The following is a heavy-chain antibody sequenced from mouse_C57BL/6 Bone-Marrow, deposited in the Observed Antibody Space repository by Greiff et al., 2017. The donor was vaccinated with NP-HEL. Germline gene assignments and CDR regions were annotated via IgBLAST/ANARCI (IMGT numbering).Heavy chain of an antibody. Sequence: QVQLQQPGAELVRPGSSVKLSCKASGYTFTTSWMDWVKQRPGQGLEWIGNIYPSDSETHYNQKFKDKATLTVDKSSSTAYMQLSSLTSEDSAVYYCARHYGSSSYWYFDVWGTGTTVTVSS. D-gene: IGHD1-1*01. J-gene: IGHJ1*03. V-gene: IGHV1-61*01. CDR3: ARHYGSSSYWYFDV. CDR1: GYTFTTSW. CDR2: IYPSDSET.